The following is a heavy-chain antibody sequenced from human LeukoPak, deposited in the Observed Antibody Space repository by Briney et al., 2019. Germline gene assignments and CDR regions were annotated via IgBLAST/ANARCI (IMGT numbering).Heavy chain of an antibody. Sequence: GGSLRLSCVASGFTITNARMGWVRQAPGKGLKWVGLIKSKIDGGTTDFAAPVKGRFTISIDDSKHTLYLQMNSLKSEDTGVYYCTTGYGHSDFDYWGQGTPVTVSS. CDR1: GFTITNAR. J-gene: IGHJ4*02. CDR2: IKSKIDGGTT. CDR3: TTGYGHSDFDY. V-gene: IGHV3-15*01. D-gene: IGHD3-3*02.